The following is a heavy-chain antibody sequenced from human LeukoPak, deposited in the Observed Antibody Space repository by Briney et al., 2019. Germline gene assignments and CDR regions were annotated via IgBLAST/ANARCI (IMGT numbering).Heavy chain of an antibody. Sequence: PGGSLRLSCAASGFTVSSNYMSWVRQAPGKGLEWVSVIYSGGSTYYADSVKGRFTISRDNSKSTLYLQMNSLRAEDTAVYYCARDNRARYYGFDYWGQGTLVTVSS. J-gene: IGHJ4*02. CDR3: ARDNRARYYGFDY. CDR2: IYSGGST. V-gene: IGHV3-66*02. D-gene: IGHD3-10*01. CDR1: GFTVSSNY.